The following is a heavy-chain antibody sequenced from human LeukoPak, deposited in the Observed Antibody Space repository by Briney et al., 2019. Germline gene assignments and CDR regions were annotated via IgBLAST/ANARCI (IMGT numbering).Heavy chain of an antibody. V-gene: IGHV3-30-3*01. J-gene: IGHJ4*02. CDR1: GFTFSSYA. D-gene: IGHD4-17*01. CDR3: ARGGLYGDYAYFDY. CDR2: ITYDGNNE. Sequence: PGRSLRLSCAASGFTFSSYAMHWVRQAPGKGLEWVAVITYDGNNEYYADSVKGRFTISRDNSKNTLYLQMNSLRAEDTAVYYCARGGLYGDYAYFDYWGQGTLVTVSS.